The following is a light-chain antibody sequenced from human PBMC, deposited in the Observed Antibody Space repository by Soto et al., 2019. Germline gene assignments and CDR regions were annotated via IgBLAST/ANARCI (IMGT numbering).Light chain of an antibody. CDR1: QSVNTNY. CDR3: QQYGSSPIT. V-gene: IGKV3-20*01. CDR2: GAS. Sequence: EIVLTQSPGTLSLSPGERATLSCRASQSVNTNYLAWYQQKSGQAPRLLIYGASSRATGIPDRFSGSGSGTDFTLTISRLEPEDFAAYFFQQYGSSPITFGQGTRLEIK. J-gene: IGKJ5*01.